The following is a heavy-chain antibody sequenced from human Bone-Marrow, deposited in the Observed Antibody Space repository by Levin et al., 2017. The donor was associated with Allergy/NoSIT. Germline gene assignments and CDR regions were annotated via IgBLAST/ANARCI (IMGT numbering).Heavy chain of an antibody. CDR2: IKQDGSEK. J-gene: IGHJ4*02. Sequence: GGSLRLSCAASGFTFSNYWMTWVRQAPGKGLEWVANIKQDGSEKYYVDSVQGRFTISRNNANNSLFLQMNSLRAEDTAVYYCARDSGSGRDPVAYWGQGTLVTVSS. D-gene: IGHD3-10*01. CDR1: GFTFSNYW. CDR3: ARDSGSGRDPVAY. V-gene: IGHV3-7*01.